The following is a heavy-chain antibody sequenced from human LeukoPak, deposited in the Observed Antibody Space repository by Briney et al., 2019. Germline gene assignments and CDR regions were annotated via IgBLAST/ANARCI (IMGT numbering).Heavy chain of an antibody. V-gene: IGHV4-59*01. CDR2: IYYSGST. D-gene: IGHD2-15*01. CDR3: ARDPFGWSYFDY. CDR1: GGSISSYC. Sequence: SETLSLTCTVSGGSISSYCWSWIRQPPGKGLEWIGYIYYSGSTNYNPSLKSRVTISVDTSKNQFSLKLSPVTAADTAVYYCARDPFGWSYFDYWGQGTLATVSS. J-gene: IGHJ4*02.